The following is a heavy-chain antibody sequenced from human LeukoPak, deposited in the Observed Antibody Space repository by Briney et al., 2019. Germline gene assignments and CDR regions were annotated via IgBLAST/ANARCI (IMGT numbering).Heavy chain of an antibody. CDR2: IIPIFGTA. Sequence: GASVKVSCKASGGTFSSYAISWVRQAPGQGLEWMGGIIPIFGTANYAQKFQGRVTITADESTSTAYMELSSLRSEDTAVYYCARDLGYSSSWQHFDYWGQGTLVTVSS. CDR3: ARDLGYSSSWQHFDY. J-gene: IGHJ4*02. CDR1: GGTFSSYA. V-gene: IGHV1-69*13. D-gene: IGHD6-6*01.